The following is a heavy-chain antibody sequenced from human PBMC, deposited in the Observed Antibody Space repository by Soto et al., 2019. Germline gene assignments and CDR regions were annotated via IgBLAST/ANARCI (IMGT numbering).Heavy chain of an antibody. V-gene: IGHV1-69*08. CDR2: IIPILGIA. D-gene: IGHD2-15*01. J-gene: IGHJ6*03. CDR1: GGTFSSYT. CDR3: AREGYCSGGSCYLIRHYYYYMDV. Sequence: QVQLVQSGAEVKKPGSSVKVSCKASGGTFSSYTISWVRQAPGQGLEWMGRIIPILGIATYAQKFQGRVTITADKSTSTAYMELSSLRYEDTAVYYCAREGYCSGGSCYLIRHYYYYMDVWGKGTTVTVSS.